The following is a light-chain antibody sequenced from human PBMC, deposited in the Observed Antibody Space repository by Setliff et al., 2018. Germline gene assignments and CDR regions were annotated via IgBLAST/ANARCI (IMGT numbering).Light chain of an antibody. J-gene: IGLJ2*01. CDR1: TSNIGAGYE. V-gene: IGLV1-40*01. CDR3: QSYDSSLSAVV. CDR2: TNT. Sequence: QSVLTQPPSASGAPGQRVTISCTGRTSNIGAGYEVHWYQRFPGTALKLLIYTNTNRPSGVPDRFSAPKSGTSASLAITGLQAEDEADYYCQSYDSSLSAVVFGGGTKVTVL.